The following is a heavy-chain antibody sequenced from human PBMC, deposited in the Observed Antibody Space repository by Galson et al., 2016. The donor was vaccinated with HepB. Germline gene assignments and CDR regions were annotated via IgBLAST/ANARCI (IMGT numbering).Heavy chain of an antibody. V-gene: IGHV6-1*01. Sequence: CAISGDSVSSHSAAWNWIRQSPSRGLEWLGRTYFRSKWYYDYPESLKSRITIKPDTSKNHFSLHLNSVTAADTAVYYCARWSEEQWLGAFDYWGRGTLVTVSS. CDR1: GDSVSSHSAA. CDR3: ARWSEEQWLGAFDY. CDR2: TYFRSKWYY. J-gene: IGHJ4*02. D-gene: IGHD6-19*01.